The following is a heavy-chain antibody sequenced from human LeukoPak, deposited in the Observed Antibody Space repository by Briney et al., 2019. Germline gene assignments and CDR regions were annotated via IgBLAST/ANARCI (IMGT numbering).Heavy chain of an antibody. V-gene: IGHV3-48*04. CDR2: IGRSSSTT. CDR3: ARGPGWNDY. CDR1: GFTFSSYN. Sequence: GGSLRLSCAASGFTFSSYNMNWVRQAPGKGLEWISFIGRSSSTTYYADSVKGRFTISRDNAKNSLYLQMNSLRAEDTAVYYCARGPGWNDYWGQGTLVTVSS. D-gene: IGHD1-1*01. J-gene: IGHJ4*02.